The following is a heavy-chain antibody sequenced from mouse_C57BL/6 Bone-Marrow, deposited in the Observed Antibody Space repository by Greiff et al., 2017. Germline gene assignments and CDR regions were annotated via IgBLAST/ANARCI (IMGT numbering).Heavy chain of an antibody. CDR3: ARQGYGSWYFDV. CDR2: ISNGGGST. D-gene: IGHD1-1*01. J-gene: IGHJ1*03. Sequence: EVQGVESGGGLVQPGGSLKLSCAASGFTFSDYYMYWVRQTPEKRLEWVAYISNGGGSTYYPDTVKGRFTISRDNAKNTLYLQMSRLKSEDTAMYYCARQGYGSWYFDVWGTGTTVTVSS. CDR1: GFTFSDYY. V-gene: IGHV5-12*01.